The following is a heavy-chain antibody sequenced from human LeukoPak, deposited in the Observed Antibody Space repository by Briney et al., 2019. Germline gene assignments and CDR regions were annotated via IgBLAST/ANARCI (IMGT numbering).Heavy chain of an antibody. J-gene: IGHJ4*02. V-gene: IGHV3-30*02. CDR1: GFTFSSYG. Sequence: GGSLRLSCAASGFTFSSYGMHWVRQAPGKGLEWVAFIRYDGSNKYYADSVKGRFTISRDNSKNTLYLQMSSLRAEDTAVYYCAKDRGWIQLWFGDFDYWGQGTLVTVSS. CDR2: IRYDGSNK. CDR3: AKDRGWIQLWFGDFDY. D-gene: IGHD5-18*01.